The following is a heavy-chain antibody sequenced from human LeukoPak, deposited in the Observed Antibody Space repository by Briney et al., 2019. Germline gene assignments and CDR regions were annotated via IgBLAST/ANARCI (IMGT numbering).Heavy chain of an antibody. D-gene: IGHD3-10*01. Sequence: SETLSLTCTVSGGSISSGGYYWSWIRQHPGKGLEWIGYIYYSGSTYYNPSLKSRVTISVDTSKNQFSLKLSSVTAADTAVYYCARQLLWFGELSYGMDVWGKGTTVTVSS. CDR2: IYYSGST. J-gene: IGHJ6*04. CDR3: ARQLLWFGELSYGMDV. CDR1: GGSISSGGYY. V-gene: IGHV4-31*03.